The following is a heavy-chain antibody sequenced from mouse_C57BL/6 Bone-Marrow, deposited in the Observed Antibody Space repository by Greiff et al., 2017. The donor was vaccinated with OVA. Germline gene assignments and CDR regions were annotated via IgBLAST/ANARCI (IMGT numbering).Heavy chain of an antibody. CDR1: GYAFSSSW. D-gene: IGHD4-1*01. CDR3: AREGDWDSY. J-gene: IGHJ2*01. V-gene: IGHV1-82*01. Sequence: VQLQQSGPELVKPGASVKISCKASGYAFSSSWMNWVKQRPGKGLEWIGRIYPGDGDTNYNGKFKGKATLTADKSSSTAYMQLSSLTSEDSAVYFCAREGDWDSYWGQGTTLTVSS. CDR2: IYPGDGDT.